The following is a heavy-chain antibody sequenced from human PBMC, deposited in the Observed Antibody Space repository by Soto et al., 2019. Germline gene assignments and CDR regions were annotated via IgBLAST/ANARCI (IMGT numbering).Heavy chain of an antibody. V-gene: IGHV3-48*01. J-gene: IGHJ3*02. CDR3: ARDRRPDANDALDI. CDR2: ISSSSSTI. Sequence: PGGSLRLSCAASGFTFSSYSMNWVRQAPGKGLEWVSYISSSSSTIYYADSVKGRFTISRDNAKNSLYLQMNSLRAEDTAVYYFARDRRPDANDALDIWGQGTTVTVSS. CDR1: GFTFSSYS.